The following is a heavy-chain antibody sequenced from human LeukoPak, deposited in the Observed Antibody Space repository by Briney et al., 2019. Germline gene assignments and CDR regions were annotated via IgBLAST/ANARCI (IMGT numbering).Heavy chain of an antibody. CDR2: TSGSGGST. V-gene: IGHV3-23*01. D-gene: IGHD2-2*01. CDR3: AREDQGASWIYYFDY. CDR1: GFTFNNYW. J-gene: IGHJ4*02. Sequence: PGTSLRLSCVASGFTFNNYWMTWVRQAPGKGLEWVSATSGSGGSTYYADSVKGRFTISRDNAKNSLYLQMNSLRAEDTAVYYCAREDQGASWIYYFDYWGQGTLVTVSS.